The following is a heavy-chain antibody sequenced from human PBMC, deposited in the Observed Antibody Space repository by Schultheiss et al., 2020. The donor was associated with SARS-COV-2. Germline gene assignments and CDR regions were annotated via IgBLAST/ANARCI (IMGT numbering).Heavy chain of an antibody. D-gene: IGHD1-26*01. CDR1: GYTFASYY. Sequence: ASVKVSCKASGYTFASYYMHWVRQAPGQGLEWMGIINPSGGSTTYAQKFQGRVTMTRDTSTSTVYMDLSSLRSEDTAVYYCALSPRVGDPRIDYWGQGTLVTVSS. J-gene: IGHJ4*02. V-gene: IGHV1-46*01. CDR3: ALSPRVGDPRIDY. CDR2: INPSGGST.